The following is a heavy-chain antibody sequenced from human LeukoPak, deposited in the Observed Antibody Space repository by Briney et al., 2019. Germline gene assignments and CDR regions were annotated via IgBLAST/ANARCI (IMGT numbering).Heavy chain of an antibody. Sequence: GGSLRLSCAASGVTVSSNYISWVRQAPGKGLEWVSVIYSDGRTYYTDSAKGRFTISRDNSKNTLYLQMNSLRAEDTAVYYCAKDLSSSWYERFYFDYWGQGTLVTVSS. CDR2: IYSDGRT. J-gene: IGHJ4*02. CDR1: GVTVSSNY. D-gene: IGHD6-13*01. V-gene: IGHV3-53*01. CDR3: AKDLSSSWYERFYFDY.